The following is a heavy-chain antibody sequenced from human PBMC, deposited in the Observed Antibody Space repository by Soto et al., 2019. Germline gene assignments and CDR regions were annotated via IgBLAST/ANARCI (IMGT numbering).Heavy chain of an antibody. CDR1: GFTFNVFT. CDR2: IDSSGSDI. D-gene: IGHD2-21*01. Sequence: EVHLVESGGGMVKPGESLRLSCTASGFTFNVFTMNWVRQAPGKGLEWVSSIDSSGSDIHYADSLRGRFTISRDTGKNSLYLQTNTLRAEDTAVYYCAGARVVPTSTDLYWGHGGLVTVSS. CDR3: AGARVVPTSTDLY. J-gene: IGHJ4*03. V-gene: IGHV3-21*01.